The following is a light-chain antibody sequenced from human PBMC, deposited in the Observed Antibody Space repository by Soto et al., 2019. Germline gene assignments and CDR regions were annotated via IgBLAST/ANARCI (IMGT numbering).Light chain of an antibody. CDR1: SSDVGDNNY. V-gene: IGLV2-14*01. CDR2: DVT. J-gene: IGLJ1*01. Sequence: QSALTQPASVSGSPGQSITISCTGTSSDVGDNNYVSWYQQHPGKAPKLMIYDVTHRPSGISNRFSGSKSGNTASLTISGLLADDEADYYCCSYTSSSTLYVFGTGTKLTVL. CDR3: CSYTSSSTLYV.